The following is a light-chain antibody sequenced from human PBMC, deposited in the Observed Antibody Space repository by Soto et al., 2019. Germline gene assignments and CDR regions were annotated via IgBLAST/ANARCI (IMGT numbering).Light chain of an antibody. V-gene: IGKV1-5*01. CDR1: QSISTW. J-gene: IGKJ2*01. CDR3: QQYNSYHT. CDR2: DAS. Sequence: DIQLTQSPSTLSASVGDRVTITCRASQSISTWLAWYQQKPGEAPNLLIYDASSLETGVPSRFSGSGSATEFTLTISSLQPVDFATYYCQQYNSYHTFGQGTKLE.